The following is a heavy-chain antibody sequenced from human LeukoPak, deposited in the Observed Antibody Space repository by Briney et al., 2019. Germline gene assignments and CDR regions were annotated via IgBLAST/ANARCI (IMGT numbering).Heavy chain of an antibody. CDR1: GFTFSSYA. Sequence: GGSLGLSCAASGFTFSSYAMHWVRQAPGKGLEWVAVISYDGSNKYYADSVKGRFTISRDNSKNTLYLQMNSLRAEDTAVYYCARGELLDYWGQGTLVTVSS. CDR2: ISYDGSNK. CDR3: ARGELLDY. J-gene: IGHJ4*02. V-gene: IGHV3-30-3*01. D-gene: IGHD1-26*01.